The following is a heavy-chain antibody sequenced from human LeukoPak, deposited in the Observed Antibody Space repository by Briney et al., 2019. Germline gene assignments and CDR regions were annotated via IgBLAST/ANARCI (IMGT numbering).Heavy chain of an antibody. D-gene: IGHD6-19*01. CDR2: IYYSGST. J-gene: IGHJ4*02. Sequence: SETLSLTCTVSGGSISSSSYYWGWIRQPPGKGLEWIGSIYYSGSTYYNPSLKSRVTISVDTSKNQFSLKLSSVTAADTAVYYCARESLGCSSGWYGCYFDYWGQGTLVTVSS. CDR3: ARESLGCSSGWYGCYFDY. V-gene: IGHV4-39*07. CDR1: GGSISSSSYY.